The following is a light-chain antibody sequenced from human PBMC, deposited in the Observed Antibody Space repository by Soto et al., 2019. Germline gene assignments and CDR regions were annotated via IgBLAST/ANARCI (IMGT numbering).Light chain of an antibody. CDR1: SSDVGAYNY. J-gene: IGLJ1*01. V-gene: IGLV2-14*03. CDR2: DVS. Sequence: QSVLTQPASMSGSPGQSITISCTGTSSDVGAYNYVTWYQQHPGKAPKLMIYDVSNRPSGVSSRFSGSKSGNTASLTISGLQAEDEADYYCSSYTTSSTLDVFGSGTKLTVL. CDR3: SSYTTSSTLDV.